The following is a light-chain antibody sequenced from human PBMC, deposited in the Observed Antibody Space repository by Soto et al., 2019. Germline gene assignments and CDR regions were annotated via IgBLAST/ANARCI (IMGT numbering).Light chain of an antibody. J-gene: IGKJ5*01. V-gene: IGKV3-20*01. Sequence: EIVLMQSPGTLSLSPGERATLSCRASQSVSSSYLAWYQQKPGQAPRLLIYAASSRTTGIPDRFSGSGSGTDFTLTISRLEPEDFAVYYCQQSHNSFTFGQGTRLEI. CDR2: AAS. CDR3: QQSHNSFT. CDR1: QSVSSSY.